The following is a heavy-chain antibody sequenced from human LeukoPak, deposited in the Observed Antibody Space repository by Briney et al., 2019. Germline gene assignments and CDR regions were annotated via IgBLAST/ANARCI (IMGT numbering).Heavy chain of an antibody. D-gene: IGHD1-1*01. J-gene: IGHJ4*02. CDR2: ISGSGSNT. CDR3: AKVVGTGATPTDY. V-gene: IGHV3-23*01. CDR1: GFXFSNYA. Sequence: GGSLRLSCAASGFXFSNYAMTWVRQAPGKGLECVSVISGSGSNTDYADSVKGRFTISRDNSKNTLSLQMNSLRAEDTAVYYCAKVVGTGATPTDYWGQGTLVTVSS.